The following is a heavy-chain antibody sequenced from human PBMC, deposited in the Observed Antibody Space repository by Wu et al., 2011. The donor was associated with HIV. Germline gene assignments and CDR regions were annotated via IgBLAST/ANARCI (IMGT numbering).Heavy chain of an antibody. V-gene: IGHV1-46*03. CDR3: ARDYLPYDDYPRGYFDL. CDR1: GYTFTSYY. CDR2: INPSGGNT. J-gene: IGHJ2*01. Sequence: QVQLVQSGAEVKKPGASMKVSCKASGYTFTSYYLHWVRQAPGQGLEWMGIINPSGGNTNYAQQFQGRVTMTRETSTSTFYMESSSLRSEDTAVYYCARDYLPYDDYPRGYFDLVGRGTLLTVSS. D-gene: IGHD4-17*01.